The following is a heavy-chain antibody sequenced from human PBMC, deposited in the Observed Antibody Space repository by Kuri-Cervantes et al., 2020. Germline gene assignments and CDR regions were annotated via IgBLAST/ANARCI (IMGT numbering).Heavy chain of an antibody. J-gene: IGHJ6*02. V-gene: IGHV1-2*02. CDR2: INPNSGGT. CDR3: AREMSGSYYEGPVYYYYGMDV. CDR1: GYTFTGYY. D-gene: IGHD1-26*01. Sequence: ASVKVSCKASGYTFTGYYMHWVRQAPEQGLEWMGWINPNSGGTNYAQKFQGRVTMTRDTSISTAYMELSRLRSDDTAVYYCAREMSGSYYEGPVYYYYGMDVWGQGTTVTVSS.